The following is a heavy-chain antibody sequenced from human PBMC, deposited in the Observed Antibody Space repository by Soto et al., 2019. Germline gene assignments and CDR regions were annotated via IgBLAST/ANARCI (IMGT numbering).Heavy chain of an antibody. CDR1: GFTFSSYA. V-gene: IGHV3-30-3*01. D-gene: IGHD2-8*01. CDR2: ISYDGSNK. Sequence: GGSLRLSCATSGFTFSSYAMHWVRQAPGKGLEWVAVISYDGSNKYYADSVKGRFTISRDNSKNTLYLQMNSLRAEDTAVYYCARERSPGVHWFDPWGQGTLVTVSS. J-gene: IGHJ5*02. CDR3: ARERSPGVHWFDP.